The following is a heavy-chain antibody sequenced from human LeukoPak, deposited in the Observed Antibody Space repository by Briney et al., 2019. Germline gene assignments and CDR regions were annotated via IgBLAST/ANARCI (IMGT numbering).Heavy chain of an antibody. D-gene: IGHD4-17*01. CDR1: GFSRTTSGVG. Sequence: SGPTLVNPTQTLTLTCTFSGFSRTTSGVGVGWIRQPPGKALEWLALIYWDDDKRYSPSLKSRLNIIKDTSKNQVVLTMTNMDPVDTATYYCAHYSGRLRSNWFDPWGQGTLVTVSS. CDR2: IYWDDDK. CDR3: AHYSGRLRSNWFDP. V-gene: IGHV2-5*02. J-gene: IGHJ5*02.